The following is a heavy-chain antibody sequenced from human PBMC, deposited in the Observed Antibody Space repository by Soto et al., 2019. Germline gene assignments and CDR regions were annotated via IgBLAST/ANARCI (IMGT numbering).Heavy chain of an antibody. J-gene: IGHJ4*02. Sequence: ASVKVSCKASGYTFTGYYIHWVRQAPGQGLEWMGWINPNSGGTNYAQKFQGWVTMTRDTSISTAYMELSRLRSDDTAVYYCVGSSSGRYFDYWGQGTLVTVSS. CDR2: INPNSGGT. D-gene: IGHD6-6*01. CDR1: GYTFTGYY. V-gene: IGHV1-2*04. CDR3: VGSSSGRYFDY.